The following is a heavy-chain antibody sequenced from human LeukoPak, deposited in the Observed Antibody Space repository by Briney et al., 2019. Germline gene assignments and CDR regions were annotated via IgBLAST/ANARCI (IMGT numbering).Heavy chain of an antibody. CDR1: GYTFTSYG. CDR3: ARERSDYIWGSDRFLEHYFDY. J-gene: IGHJ4*02. Sequence: GASVKLSCKASGYTFTSYGISWVRQAPARGLEWMGWISAYNGNTNYAQKLQGRVTMTTDTSTSTAYMELRSLRSDDSAVHYCARERSDYIWGSDRFLEHYFDYWGQGTLVTVSS. D-gene: IGHD3-16*02. CDR2: ISAYNGNT. V-gene: IGHV1-18*01.